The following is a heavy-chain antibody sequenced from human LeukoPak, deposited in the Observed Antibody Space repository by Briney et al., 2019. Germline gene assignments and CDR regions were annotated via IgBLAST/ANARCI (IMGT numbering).Heavy chain of an antibody. CDR2: IKSKTDGGTT. V-gene: IGHV3-15*01. D-gene: IGHD3-3*01. J-gene: IGHJ6*03. CDR1: GFTFSNAW. Sequence: GGSLRLSCAASGFTFSNAWMSWLRQAPGKGLEWVGRIKSKTDGGTTDYAAPVKGRFTISRDDSKNTLYLQMNSLKTEDKAVYYCTTSPPPPYYDFWRGGRGGGYYYYYMDVWGKGTTVTVSS. CDR3: TTSPPPPYYDFWRGGRGGGYYYYYMDV.